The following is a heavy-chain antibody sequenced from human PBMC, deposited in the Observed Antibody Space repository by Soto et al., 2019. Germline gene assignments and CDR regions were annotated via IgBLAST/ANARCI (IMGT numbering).Heavy chain of an antibody. CDR1: GDSVSSNCAA. J-gene: IGHJ6*02. CDR3: ARAYGSGLYYYYGMDV. CDR2: TYYRSKWYN. Sequence: SQTLSLTCAISGDSVSSNCAAWNWIRQSPSRGLEWLGRTYYRSKWYNDYAVSVKSRIIINPDTSKNQFSLHLNSVTPEDTAVYYCARAYGSGLYYYYGMDVWGQGTTVTVSS. V-gene: IGHV6-1*01. D-gene: IGHD3-10*01.